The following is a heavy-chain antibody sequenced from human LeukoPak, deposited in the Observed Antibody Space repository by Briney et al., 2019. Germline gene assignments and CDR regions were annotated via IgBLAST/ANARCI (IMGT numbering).Heavy chain of an antibody. CDR1: GYTFTSYG. CDR2: ISAYNGNT. V-gene: IGHV1-18*01. CDR3: ARVRAGFLEWLLNMDV. D-gene: IGHD3-3*01. Sequence: ASVKVSCKASGYTFTSYGISWVRQAPGQGLEWMGWISAYNGNTNYAQKLQGRVTMTTDTSTSTACMELRSLRSDDTAVYYCARVRAGFLEWLLNMDVWGKGTTVTVSS. J-gene: IGHJ6*03.